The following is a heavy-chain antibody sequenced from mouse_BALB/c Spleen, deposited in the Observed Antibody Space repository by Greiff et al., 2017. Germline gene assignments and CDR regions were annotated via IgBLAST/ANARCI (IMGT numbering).Heavy chain of an antibody. CDR3: ARRGTTVVAPFDY. CDR2: INPYNDGT. J-gene: IGHJ2*01. CDR1: GYTFTSYV. V-gene: IGHV1-14*01. Sequence: VQLKESGPELVKPGASVKMSCKASGYTFTSYVMHWVKQKPGQGLEWIGYINPYNDGTKYNEKFKGKATLTSDKSSSTAYMELSSLTSEDSAVYYCARRGTTVVAPFDYWGQGTTLTVSS. D-gene: IGHD1-1*01.